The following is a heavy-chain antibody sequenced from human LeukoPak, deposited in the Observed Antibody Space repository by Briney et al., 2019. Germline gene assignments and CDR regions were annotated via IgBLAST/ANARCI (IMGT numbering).Heavy chain of an antibody. CDR3: ARFYYDILTGYYNAFDI. CDR1: GYIFIRYG. J-gene: IGHJ3*02. V-gene: IGHV1-18*01. D-gene: IGHD3-9*01. Sequence: ASVRVSCKASGYIFIRYGISWVRQAPGQGLEWMGWISAYNGNTNYAQKLQDRVTMTTDTSTSTAYMELRSLRSDDTAVYYCARFYYDILTGYYNAFDIWGQGTMVTVSS. CDR2: ISAYNGNT.